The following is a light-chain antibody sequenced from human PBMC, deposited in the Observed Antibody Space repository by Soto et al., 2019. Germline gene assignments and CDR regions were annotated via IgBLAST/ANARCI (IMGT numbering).Light chain of an antibody. CDR3: QQRSNWPRT. J-gene: IGKJ1*01. V-gene: IGKV3-11*01. Sequence: EIVLTQSPATLSLSPGERATLSCRASQSVSSYLAWYQQKPGQAPRLLIYDASNRATGIPARFSGSGSGPDFTLTISSREPEEFAVYYCQQRSNWPRTFGRGTKVEIK. CDR1: QSVSSY. CDR2: DAS.